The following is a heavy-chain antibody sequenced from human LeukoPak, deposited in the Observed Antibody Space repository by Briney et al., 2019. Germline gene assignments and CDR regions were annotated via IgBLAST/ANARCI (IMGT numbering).Heavy chain of an antibody. V-gene: IGHV3-11*04. CDR3: ARDRSIVVVSSTFDY. D-gene: IGHD2-21*01. CDR1: GFTFSDNY. Sequence: GGSLRLSCAASGFTFSDNYMSWIRQAPGKGLEWVSYISSSGNTTYNADSVKGRFSITRDNSKNTLYLQMNSLRAEDTAVYYCARDRSIVVVSSTFDYWGQGTLVTVSS. CDR2: ISSSGNTT. J-gene: IGHJ4*02.